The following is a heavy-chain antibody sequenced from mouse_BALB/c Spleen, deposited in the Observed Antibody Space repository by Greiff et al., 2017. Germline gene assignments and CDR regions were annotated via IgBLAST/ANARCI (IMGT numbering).Heavy chain of an antibody. CDR2: ISSGSSTI. Sequence: EVKVVESGGGLVQPGGSRKLSCAASGFTFSSFGMHWVRQAPEKGLEWVAYISSGSSTIYYADTVKGRFTISRDNPKNTLFLQMTSLRSEDTAMYYCAGSTTATDFDVWGAGTTVTVAS. V-gene: IGHV5-17*02. D-gene: IGHD1-2*01. CDR3: AGSTTATDFDV. J-gene: IGHJ1*01. CDR1: GFTFSSFG.